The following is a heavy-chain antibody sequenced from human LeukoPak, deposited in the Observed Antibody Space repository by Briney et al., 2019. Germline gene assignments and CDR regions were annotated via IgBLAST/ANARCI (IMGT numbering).Heavy chain of an antibody. V-gene: IGHV4-59*01. J-gene: IGHJ2*01. CDR1: GGSISSYY. CDR3: ARVGRVTMIVVVKPNWYFDL. D-gene: IGHD3-22*01. Sequence: SETLSLTCTVSGGSISSYYWSWIRQPPGKGLEWIGYIYYSGSTNYNPSLKSRVTISLDTSKNQFSLKLSSVTAADTAVYYCARVGRVTMIVVVKPNWYFDLWGRGTLVTVSS. CDR2: IYYSGST.